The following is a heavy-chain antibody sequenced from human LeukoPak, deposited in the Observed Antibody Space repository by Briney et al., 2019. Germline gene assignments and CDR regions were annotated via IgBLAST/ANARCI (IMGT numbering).Heavy chain of an antibody. CDR3: ARADRLHGGPYLIGP. CDR2: INPNSGGT. V-gene: IGHV1-2*02. CDR1: GYSFTDYY. D-gene: IGHD2-21*01. J-gene: IGHJ4*02. Sequence: ASVKVSCKASGYSFTDYYMHWVRQAPGQGLEWMGWINPNSGGTNSAQRFQGRVTMTRDTSITTVYMEVSWLTSDDTAIYYCARADRLHGGPYLIGPWGQGTLVTVSS.